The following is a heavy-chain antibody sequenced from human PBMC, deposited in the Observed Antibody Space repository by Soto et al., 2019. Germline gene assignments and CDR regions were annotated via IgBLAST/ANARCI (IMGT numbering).Heavy chain of an antibody. CDR1: GGTFSSYA. CDR3: ARDDGYNSLYFDY. V-gene: IGHV1-69*06. D-gene: IGHD5-12*01. Sequence: SVKVSCKASGGTFSSYAISWARQAPGQGLEWMGGIIPIFGTANYAQKFQGRVTITADKSTSTAYMELSSLRSEDTAVYYCARDDGYNSLYFDYWGQGTLVTVSS. CDR2: IIPIFGTA. J-gene: IGHJ4*02.